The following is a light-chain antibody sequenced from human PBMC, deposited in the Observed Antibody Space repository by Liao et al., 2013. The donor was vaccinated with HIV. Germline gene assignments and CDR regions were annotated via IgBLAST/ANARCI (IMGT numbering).Light chain of an antibody. Sequence: SYELAQPPSVSVAPGKTARITCGGNNIGSKSVHWYQQKAGQAPVLVIYYDSDRPSGIPERFSGSNSGNTATLTISRVEAGDEADYYCQVWDSNSDPPKVFGGGTKLTVL. CDR1: NIGSKS. V-gene: IGLV3-21*04. CDR2: YDS. CDR3: QVWDSNSDPPKV. J-gene: IGLJ3*02.